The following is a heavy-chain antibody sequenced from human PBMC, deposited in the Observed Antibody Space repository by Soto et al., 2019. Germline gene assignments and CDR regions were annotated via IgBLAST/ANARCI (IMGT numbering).Heavy chain of an antibody. CDR3: AREQQLTDAFDI. CDR2: ISYDGSNK. Sequence: PGGSLRLSCAASGFTFSSYAKHWVRQAPGKGLEWVAVISYDGSNKYYADSVKGRFTISRDNSKNTLYLQMNSLRAEDTAVYYCAREQQLTDAFDIWGQGTMVTVSS. V-gene: IGHV3-30-3*01. CDR1: GFTFSSYA. J-gene: IGHJ3*02. D-gene: IGHD6-13*01.